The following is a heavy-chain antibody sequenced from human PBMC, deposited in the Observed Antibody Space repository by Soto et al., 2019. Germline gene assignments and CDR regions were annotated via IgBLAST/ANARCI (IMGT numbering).Heavy chain of an antibody. J-gene: IGHJ4*02. CDR3: ASHYYDSSGYDY. Sequence: VKVSCKASGGTFISYAIIWVRQAPGQGLEWMGGIIPIFGTANYAQKFQCRVTITADESTSTAYMELSSLRSEDTAVYYCASHYYDSSGYDYWGQGTMVTVSS. CDR2: IIPIFGTA. D-gene: IGHD3-22*01. CDR1: GGTFISYA. V-gene: IGHV1-69*13.